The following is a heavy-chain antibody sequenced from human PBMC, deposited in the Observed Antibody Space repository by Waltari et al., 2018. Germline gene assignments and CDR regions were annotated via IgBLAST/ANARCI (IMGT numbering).Heavy chain of an antibody. V-gene: IGHV3-23*04. Sequence: EVQLVESGGGLVQPGGSLRLSCAASGFTFSSYAMSWVRQVPGKGLKGVASISGNGANTNYADSVKGRFTISRDNSKNTLFLQMDSLRAEDTAVYYCAKALTLSSTWDMHWGQGTLVTVSS. J-gene: IGHJ4*02. CDR3: AKALTLSSTWDMH. D-gene: IGHD6-13*01. CDR2: ISGNGANT. CDR1: GFTFSSYA.